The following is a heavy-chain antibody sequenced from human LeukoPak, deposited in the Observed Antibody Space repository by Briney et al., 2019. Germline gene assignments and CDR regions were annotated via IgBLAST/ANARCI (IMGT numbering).Heavy chain of an antibody. V-gene: IGHV4-61*01. D-gene: IGHD5-18*01. CDR1: GGSIRSGSYY. CDR3: ARVRGYSYGYDY. J-gene: IGHJ4*02. CDR2: IYYSGST. Sequence: SETLSLTCTVSGGSIRSGSYYWSWIRQPPGKGLEWIGYIYYSGSTNYNPSLKSRVTISVDTSKNQFSLKLSSVTAADTAVYYCARVRGYSYGYDYWGQGTLVTVSS.